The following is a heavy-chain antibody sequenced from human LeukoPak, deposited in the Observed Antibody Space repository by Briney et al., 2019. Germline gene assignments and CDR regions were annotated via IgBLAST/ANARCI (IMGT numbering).Heavy chain of an antibody. J-gene: IGHJ4*02. CDR2: ISYDGSNK. CDR1: GFTFSSYG. D-gene: IGHD3-22*01. CDR3: AKDLAHYDSSGAPFDY. Sequence: GRSLRLSCAASGFTFSSYGMHWVRQAPGKGLEWVAVISYDGSNKYYADSVKGRFTISRDNSKNTLYLQMNSLRAEDTAVYYCAKDLAHYDSSGAPFDYWGQGTLVTVSS. V-gene: IGHV3-30*18.